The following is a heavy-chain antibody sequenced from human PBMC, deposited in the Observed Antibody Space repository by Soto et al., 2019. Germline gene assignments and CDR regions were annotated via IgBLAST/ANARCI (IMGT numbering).Heavy chain of an antibody. CDR2: IYYRGST. CDR3: ARESRIAAAGTDWFDP. D-gene: IGHD6-13*01. CDR1: GGSISSGDYY. J-gene: IGHJ5*02. Sequence: PSETLSLTCTVSGGSISSGDYYWSWIRQPPGKGLEWIGYIYYRGSTYYNPSLKSRVTISVDTSKNQFALKLSSGTAADTAVYYCARESRIAAAGTDWFDPWGQGTLVTVSS. V-gene: IGHV4-30-4*01.